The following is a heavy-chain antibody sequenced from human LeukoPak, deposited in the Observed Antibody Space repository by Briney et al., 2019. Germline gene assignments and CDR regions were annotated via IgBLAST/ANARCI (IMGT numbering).Heavy chain of an antibody. J-gene: IGHJ4*02. Sequence: EASVKVSCKASGYTFTSYAMHWVRQAPGQRLEWMGWINAYNGDTEYSQKFQGRVTITRDTSASTAYMELSTLRSEDTAVYYCARGSSSDWPLEYWGRGILVTVSS. CDR1: GYTFTSYA. V-gene: IGHV1-3*01. CDR3: ARGSSSDWPLEY. D-gene: IGHD6-19*01. CDR2: INAYNGDT.